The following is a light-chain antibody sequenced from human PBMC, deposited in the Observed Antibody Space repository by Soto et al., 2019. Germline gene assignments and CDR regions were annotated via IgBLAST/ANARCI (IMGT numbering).Light chain of an antibody. V-gene: IGKV3-20*01. CDR3: QQYSTSSLT. CDR2: GAS. J-gene: IGKJ3*01. Sequence: EIVLTQSPGTLSLSPGDRATLSCSAGQNISTNYLAWYQQKPGQPPRLLIYGASTSTTGVPDRFSGGGSGTDFTLTVNSAEPEDFANYYCQQYSTSSLTFGRGTKVDFK. CDR1: QNISTNY.